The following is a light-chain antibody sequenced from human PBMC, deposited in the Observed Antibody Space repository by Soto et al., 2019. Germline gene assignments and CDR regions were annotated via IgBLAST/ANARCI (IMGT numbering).Light chain of an antibody. Sequence: EVVLTQSPATLSLSPGERATLSCRASQNVRTFLDWYQQKPGQAPRLLIYGASNRATVIPARFSGSGSGTDFTLTSSSLEPEDFATYYWQHSFSTPQTFGGGTRVEIK. CDR1: QNVRTF. CDR3: QHSFSTPQT. CDR2: GAS. V-gene: IGKV3-11*01. J-gene: IGKJ4*01.